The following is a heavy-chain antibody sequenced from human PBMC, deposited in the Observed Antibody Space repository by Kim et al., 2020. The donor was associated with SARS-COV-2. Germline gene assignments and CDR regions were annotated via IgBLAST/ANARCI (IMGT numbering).Heavy chain of an antibody. J-gene: IGHJ4*02. CDR3: AAGTGYYSPDY. CDR2: K. Sequence: KKYAQKFQERVIITRDMSTSTAYMELSSLRSEDMALYYCAAGTGYYSPDYWGQGTLVTVSS. D-gene: IGHD3-22*01. V-gene: IGHV1-58*01.